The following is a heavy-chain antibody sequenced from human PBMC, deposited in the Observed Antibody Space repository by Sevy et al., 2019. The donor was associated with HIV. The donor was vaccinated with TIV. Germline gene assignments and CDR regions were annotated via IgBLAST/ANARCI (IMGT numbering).Heavy chain of an antibody. CDR3: ARGVAVAGCDAFDI. D-gene: IGHD6-19*01. CDR1: GFTFSSYS. CDR2: ISSSSSYI. Sequence: GGSLRLSCAASGFTFSSYSMNWVRQAPGKGLEWVSSISSSSSYIYYADSVKGRFTISRDNAKNSLYLQMNSLRAEDTAVYYCARGVAVAGCDAFDIWGQGTMVTVSS. J-gene: IGHJ3*02. V-gene: IGHV3-21*01.